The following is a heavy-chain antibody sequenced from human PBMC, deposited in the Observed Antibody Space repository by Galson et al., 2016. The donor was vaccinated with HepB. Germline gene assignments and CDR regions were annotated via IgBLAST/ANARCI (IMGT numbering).Heavy chain of an antibody. V-gene: IGHV3-7*01. D-gene: IGHD2-8*02. CDR2: IKQEGSEK. Sequence: SLRLSCAASGFTFSSDWMSWVRQAPGKGLEWVANIKQEGSEKNYVDSVKGRFTISRDNAKNSLYLQMNSLRAEDTAVYYCASWWQTPASYFDYWGQGTLVTVSS. CDR3: ASWWQTPASYFDY. J-gene: IGHJ4*02. CDR1: GFTFSSDW.